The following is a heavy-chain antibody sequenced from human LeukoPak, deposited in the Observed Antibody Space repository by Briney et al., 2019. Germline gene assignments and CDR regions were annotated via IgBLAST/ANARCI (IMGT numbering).Heavy chain of an antibody. D-gene: IGHD3-10*01. J-gene: IGHJ4*02. CDR2: IYYSGST. V-gene: IGHV4-59*01. Sequence: SETLSLTCTVSGGSISSYYWSWIRQPPGKGLEWIGYIYYSGSTNYNPSLKSRVTISVDTSKNQFSLKLHSVTAADTAVYYCASLRYGSGSQGALDYGSDYWGQGTLVTVSS. CDR3: ASLRYGSGSQGALDYGSDY. CDR1: GGSISSYY.